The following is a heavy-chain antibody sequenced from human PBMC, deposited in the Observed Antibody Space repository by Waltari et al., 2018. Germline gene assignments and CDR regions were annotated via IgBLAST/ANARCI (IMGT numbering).Heavy chain of an antibody. CDR3: ARDMGIYTNYAAY. J-gene: IGHJ4*02. V-gene: IGHV3-7*01. CDR1: GFTFSRHW. CDR2: INEDESEK. Sequence: EVQLVESGGGLVQPGGSLRLSCVASGFTFSRHWMSWLRQAPGKGVEWVANINEDESEKFYADSVKGRFTISRDNAKNSLYLQMNSLRVEDTAYYYCARDMGIYTNYAAYWGQGTLVTVSS. D-gene: IGHD4-4*01.